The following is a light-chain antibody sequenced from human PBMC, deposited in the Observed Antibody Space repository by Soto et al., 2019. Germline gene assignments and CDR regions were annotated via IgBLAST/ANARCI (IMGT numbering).Light chain of an antibody. CDR1: HTSSSS. Sequence: GARVTITCRARHTSSSSLAWYQQKPGKAPKLLISDASTREAGVPSTFNGSGSGTEFALTVSSLHPDDFAAYYCLQYLTYPWTFGQGTKVDIK. J-gene: IGKJ1*01. V-gene: IGKV1-5*01. CDR2: DAS. CDR3: LQYLTYPWT.